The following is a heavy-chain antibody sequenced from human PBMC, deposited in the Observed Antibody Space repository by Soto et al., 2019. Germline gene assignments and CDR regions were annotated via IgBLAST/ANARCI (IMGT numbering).Heavy chain of an antibody. V-gene: IGHV1-69*08. Sequence: QVQLVQSGAEVKKPGSSVKVSCKASGGTFSSYTISWVRQAPGQGLEWMGRIIPILGIANYAQKFQGRVTITADKSTSTAYMELSSLRSEDTAVYYCARDRAIGKERPPDYWGQGTLVTVSS. J-gene: IGHJ4*02. CDR3: ARDRAIGKERPPDY. CDR2: IIPILGIA. D-gene: IGHD2-2*01. CDR1: GGTFSSYT.